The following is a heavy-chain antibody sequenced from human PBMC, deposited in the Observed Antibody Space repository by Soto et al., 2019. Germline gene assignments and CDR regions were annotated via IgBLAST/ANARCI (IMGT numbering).Heavy chain of an antibody. Sequence: SETLSLTCTVSGGSISSGDYYWSWIRQPPGKGLEWIGYIYYSGSTYYNPSLKSRVTISVDTSKNQFSLKLSSVTAADTAVYYCARLAGCNWFDHWRQGPLFTAPS. D-gene: IGHD1-1*01. CDR2: IYYSGST. CDR1: GGSISSGDYY. J-gene: IGHJ5*02. V-gene: IGHV4-30-4*01. CDR3: ARLAGCNWFDH.